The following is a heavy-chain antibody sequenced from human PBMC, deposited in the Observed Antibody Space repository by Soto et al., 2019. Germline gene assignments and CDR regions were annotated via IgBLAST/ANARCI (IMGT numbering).Heavy chain of an antibody. CDR3: ASPVVPAAMGGPYFSGIDV. J-gene: IGHJ6*02. D-gene: IGHD2-2*01. V-gene: IGHV3-74*01. CDR1: GFTFSGHW. CDR2: INGDGSST. Sequence: EVQLVESGGGLVQPGGSLRLSCAASGFTFSGHWMHWVRQAPGKGLVWVSRINGDGSSTNYADFVKGRFTISRDNAESTVYLQMNSPRAEDTAVYYCASPVVPAAMGGPYFSGIDVWGQGTTVTVSS.